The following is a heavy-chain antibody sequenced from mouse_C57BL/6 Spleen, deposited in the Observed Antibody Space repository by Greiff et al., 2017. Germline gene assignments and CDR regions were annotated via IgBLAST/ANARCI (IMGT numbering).Heavy chain of an antibody. CDR2: ISDGGSYT. Sequence: VQLQQSGGGLVKPGGSLKLSCAASGFTFSSYAMSWVRQTPEKRLEWVATISDGGSYTYYPDNVKGRFTISRDNAKNNLYLQMSHLKSEDTAMYYCARDYGSSYRFAYWGQGTLVTVSA. D-gene: IGHD1-1*01. J-gene: IGHJ3*01. CDR3: ARDYGSSYRFAY. V-gene: IGHV5-4*01. CDR1: GFTFSSYA.